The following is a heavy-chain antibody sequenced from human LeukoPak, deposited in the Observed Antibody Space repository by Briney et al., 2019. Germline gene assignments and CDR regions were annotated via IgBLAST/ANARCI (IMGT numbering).Heavy chain of an antibody. Sequence: ASVKVSCKASGYTFTGYYMHWVRQAPGQGLEWMGWINPNSGGTNYAQKFQGRVTMTRDTSISTAYMELSRLRSDDTAVYYCARAYGGYEEAFDYWGQGTLVTVSS. V-gene: IGHV1-2*02. D-gene: IGHD5-12*01. CDR3: ARAYGGYEEAFDY. CDR2: INPNSGGT. CDR1: GYTFTGYY. J-gene: IGHJ4*02.